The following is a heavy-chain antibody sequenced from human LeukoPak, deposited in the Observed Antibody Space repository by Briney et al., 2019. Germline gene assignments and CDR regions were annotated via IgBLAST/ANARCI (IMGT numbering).Heavy chain of an antibody. Sequence: SETLSLTCTVSGGSISSSSYYWGWIRQPPGKGLEWIGSIYYSRSTYYNPSLKSRVTISVDTSKNQFSLKLSSVTAADTAVYYCARDKTLAYCGGDCYPETWGQGALVTVSS. CDR1: GGSISSSSYY. CDR2: IYYSRST. J-gene: IGHJ5*02. CDR3: ARDKTLAYCGGDCYPET. D-gene: IGHD2-21*01. V-gene: IGHV4-39*07.